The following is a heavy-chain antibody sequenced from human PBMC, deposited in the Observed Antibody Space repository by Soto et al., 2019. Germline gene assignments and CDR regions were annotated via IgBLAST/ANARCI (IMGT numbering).Heavy chain of an antibody. CDR1: GFTFSSYS. V-gene: IGHV3-48*02. Sequence: GGSLRLSCAASGFTFSSYSMNWVCQAPGKGLEWVSYISSSSSTIYYADSVKGRFTISRDNAKNSLYLQMNSLRDEDTAVYYCARDPVGWLYRYGMDVWGQGTTVTVSS. D-gene: IGHD3-3*01. CDR3: ARDPVGWLYRYGMDV. J-gene: IGHJ6*02. CDR2: ISSSSSTI.